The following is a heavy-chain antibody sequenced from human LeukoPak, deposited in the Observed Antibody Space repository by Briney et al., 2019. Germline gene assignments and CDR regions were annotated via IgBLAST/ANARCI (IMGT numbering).Heavy chain of an antibody. CDR3: AKVLYYDILTGYSHYFDY. CDR2: ISGSGGST. Sequence: GGSLRLSCAASGVTFSSYAMSWVRQAPGKGLEWVSAISGSGGSTYYADSVKGRFTISRDNSKNTLYLQMNSQRAEDTAVYYCAKVLYYDILTGYSHYFDYWVQGTLVTVSS. V-gene: IGHV3-23*01. J-gene: IGHJ4*02. CDR1: GVTFSSYA. D-gene: IGHD3-9*01.